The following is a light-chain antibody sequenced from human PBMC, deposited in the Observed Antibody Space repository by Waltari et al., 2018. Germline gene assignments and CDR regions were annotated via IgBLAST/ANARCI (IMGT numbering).Light chain of an antibody. J-gene: IGKJ4*01. CDR3: QHYSNWPLT. CDR1: QSVRSN. Sequence: EIVLTQSPATLSLSPGERATLSCRASQSVRSNYLAWYQQKPGQAPRLLIYGASTRATGIPARFSGSGSGTEFTLSISSLQSEDFAVYYCQHYSNWPLTFGGGTKVEIK. V-gene: IGKV3-15*01. CDR2: GAS.